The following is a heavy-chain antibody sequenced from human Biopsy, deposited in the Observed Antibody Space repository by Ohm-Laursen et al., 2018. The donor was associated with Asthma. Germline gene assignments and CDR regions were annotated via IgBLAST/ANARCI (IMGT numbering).Heavy chain of an antibody. V-gene: IGHV1-69*01. J-gene: IGHJ4*02. CDR3: ARKAGSCISRTCYSLDF. CDR2: INSVFGTT. CDR1: GGTFNTYV. Sequence: GPSVKVSCKSLGGTFNTYVIGWVRQAPGQGLEWMGGINSVFGTTTYPQKFQDRVTITADDSTSKVYMELSSLRSEDAAVYYCARKAGSCISRTCYSLDFWGQGTLVTVSS. D-gene: IGHD2-2*01.